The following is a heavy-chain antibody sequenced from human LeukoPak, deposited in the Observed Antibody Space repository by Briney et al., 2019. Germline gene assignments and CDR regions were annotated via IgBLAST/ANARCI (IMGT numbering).Heavy chain of an antibody. D-gene: IGHD6-13*01. V-gene: IGHV3-21*01. CDR3: VSAGIAAAGTSYWFDP. CDR1: GFTFSSYS. CDR2: ISTRSSYI. J-gene: IGHJ5*02. Sequence: GGSLRLSCAASGFTFSSYSMNWVRQAPGKGLEWVSSISTRSSYIYYADSVRGRFTISRDNAKNSLYLQMNSLRAEDTAVYYCVSAGIAAAGTSYWFDPRGQGTRVTVSS.